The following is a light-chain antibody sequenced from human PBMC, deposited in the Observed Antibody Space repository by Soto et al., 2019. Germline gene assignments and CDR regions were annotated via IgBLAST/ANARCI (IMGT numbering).Light chain of an antibody. J-gene: IGLJ1*01. V-gene: IGLV3-21*01. Sequence: SYELTQSPSVSVAPEKTATITCGGNNIGNKRVHWYRQKPGQAPVLLISYDSDRPSGIPERFSGSNSGNTATLTISRVEAGDWADFSCQGGEFSADNYVFGRGTKLPLL. CDR1: NIGNKR. CDR3: QGGEFSADNYV. CDR2: YDS.